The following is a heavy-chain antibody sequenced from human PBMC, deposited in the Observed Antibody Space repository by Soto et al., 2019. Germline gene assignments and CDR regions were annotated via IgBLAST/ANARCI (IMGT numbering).Heavy chain of an antibody. D-gene: IGHD3-9*01. CDR3: ARTYYDILTRGGFDP. CDR1: GGSISSGGYS. CDR2: IYHSGST. V-gene: IGHV4-30-2*01. J-gene: IGHJ5*02. Sequence: SETLSLTCAVSGGSISSGGYSWSWIRQPPGKGLEWIGYIYHSGSTYYNPSLKSRVTISVDRSKNQFSLKLSSVTAADTAVYYCARTYYDILTRGGFDPWGQGTLVTVSS.